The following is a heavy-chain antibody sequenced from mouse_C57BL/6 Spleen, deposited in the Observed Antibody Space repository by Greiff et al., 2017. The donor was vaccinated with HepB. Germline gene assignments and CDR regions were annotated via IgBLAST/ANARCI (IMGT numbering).Heavy chain of an antibody. Sequence: EVQLQQSGPELVKPGASVKISCKASGYTFTDYYMNWVKQSHGKSLEWIGDINPNNGGTSYNQKFKGKATLTVDKSSSTAYMELRSLTSEDSAVYYCARERYYGRGYFDVWGTGTTVTVSS. CDR1: GYTFTDYY. J-gene: IGHJ1*03. CDR2: INPNNGGT. V-gene: IGHV1-26*01. D-gene: IGHD1-1*01. CDR3: ARERYYGRGYFDV.